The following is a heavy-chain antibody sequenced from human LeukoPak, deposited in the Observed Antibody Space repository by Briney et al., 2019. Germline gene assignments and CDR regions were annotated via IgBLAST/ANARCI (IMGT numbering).Heavy chain of an antibody. CDR3: ATGHPPQALYGIAVAF. V-gene: IGHV1-24*01. J-gene: IGHJ4*02. CDR1: GYTLTELS. D-gene: IGHD6-19*01. CDR2: FDPEDGET. Sequence: ASVKVSCKVSGYTLTELSMHWVRQAPGKGLEWMGGFDPEDGETIYAQKFQGRVTMTEDTSTDTAYMELSGLRSEDTAVYYCATGHPPQALYGIAVAFWGQGTLVTVSS.